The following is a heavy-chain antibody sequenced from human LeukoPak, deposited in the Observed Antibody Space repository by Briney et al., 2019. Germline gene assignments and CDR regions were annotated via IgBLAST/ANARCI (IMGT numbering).Heavy chain of an antibody. D-gene: IGHD2-21*02. CDR2: IYYSGST. J-gene: IGHJ2*01. CDR3: ARDKEYCGGDCSYWYFDL. V-gene: IGHV4-59*12. Sequence: PSETLSLTCGVSGGSISSYFWSWIRQPPGKGLECIGYIYYSGSTNYNPSLKSRVTMSVDTSMNQFSLKLSSVTAADTAVYYRARDKEYCGGDCSYWYFDLWGRGTVVTVSS. CDR1: GGSISSYF.